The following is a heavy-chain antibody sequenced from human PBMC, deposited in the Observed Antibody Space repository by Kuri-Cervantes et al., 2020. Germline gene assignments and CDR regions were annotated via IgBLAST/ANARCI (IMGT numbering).Heavy chain of an antibody. D-gene: IGHD6-6*01. CDR2: ISYDGSNK. J-gene: IGHJ6*02. Sequence: LSLTCAASGFTFSSYAMHWVRQAPGKGLEWVAVISYDGSNKYYADSVKGRFTISRDNAKNSLYLQMNSLRDEDTAVYYCAREGAARPRENYYYGMDVWVQGTTVTVSS. CDR1: GFTFSSYA. CDR3: AREGAARPRENYYYGMDV. V-gene: IGHV3-30-3*01.